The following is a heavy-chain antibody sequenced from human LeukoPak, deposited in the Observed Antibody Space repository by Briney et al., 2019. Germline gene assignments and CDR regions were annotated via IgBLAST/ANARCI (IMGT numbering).Heavy chain of an antibody. Sequence: GGSLRLSCTATGYTFRGYWMHWVSQVPGKGLVWVSRLNTDGSSTSYADSVKGRFTISRDNTMNTLYLQMNSLRAEDTAVYYCASDDALRGVAMDVWGQGTTVTVSS. V-gene: IGHV3-74*01. CDR3: ASDDALRGVAMDV. CDR2: LNTDGSST. J-gene: IGHJ6*01. D-gene: IGHD3-10*01. CDR1: GYTFRGYW.